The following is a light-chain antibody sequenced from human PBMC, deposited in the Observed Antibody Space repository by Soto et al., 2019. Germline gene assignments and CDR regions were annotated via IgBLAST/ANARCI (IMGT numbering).Light chain of an antibody. CDR3: QQYSDCSLT. V-gene: IGKV1-5*03. Sequence: DIQMTQSPSTLSGSVLERLTITSRASQSIGGSLAWYQQKPGEAPKLLIHRASYRAPGVPSRFSGSGSGTEFTLTISSLQPEDLAAYYCQQYSDCSLTFGQGTKVDI. J-gene: IGKJ1*01. CDR1: QSIGGS. CDR2: RAS.